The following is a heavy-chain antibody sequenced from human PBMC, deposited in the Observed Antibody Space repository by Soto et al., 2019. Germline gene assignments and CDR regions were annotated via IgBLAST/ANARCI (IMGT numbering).Heavy chain of an antibody. D-gene: IGHD1-26*01. J-gene: IGHJ5*02. V-gene: IGHV4-30-2*03. CDR3: ATQEVGGSYVYTFDP. CDR2: IYYSGST. CDR1: GGSISSGGYS. Sequence: SETLSLTCTVSGGSISSGGYSWSWIRQPPGKGLEWIGSIYYSGSTYYNPSLKSRVTISVDTSKNQFSLKLSSVTAADTAVYYCATQEVGGSYVYTFDPWGQGTLVTVSS.